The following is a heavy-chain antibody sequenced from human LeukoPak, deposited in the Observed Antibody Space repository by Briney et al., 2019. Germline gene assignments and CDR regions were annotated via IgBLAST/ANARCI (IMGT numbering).Heavy chain of an antibody. Sequence: GGSLRLSCAASGFTIDDYAMHWVRQAPGKGLEWVSGISWNSGSIGYADSVKGRFTISRDNAKNSLYLQMNSLRAEDTALYYCAKDQRSGSYQLDYWGQGTLVTVSS. CDR3: AKDQRSGSYQLDY. J-gene: IGHJ4*02. CDR2: ISWNSGSI. CDR1: GFTIDDYA. V-gene: IGHV3-9*01. D-gene: IGHD1-26*01.